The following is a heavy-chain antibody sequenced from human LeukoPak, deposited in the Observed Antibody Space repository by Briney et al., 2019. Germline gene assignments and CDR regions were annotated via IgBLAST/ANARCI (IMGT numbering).Heavy chain of an antibody. Sequence: SGRSLRLSCAASGFTFSSYGMHWVRQAPGKGLEWVAVISYDGSNKYYADSVKGRFTISRDNSKNTLYQQMNSLRAEDTAVYYCAKERASRDDYWGQGALVTVSS. CDR3: AKERASRDDY. CDR1: GFTFSSYG. V-gene: IGHV3-30*18. CDR2: ISYDGSNK. J-gene: IGHJ4*02.